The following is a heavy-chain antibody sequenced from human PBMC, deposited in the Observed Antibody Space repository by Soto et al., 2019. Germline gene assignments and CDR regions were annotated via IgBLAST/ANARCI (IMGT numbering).Heavy chain of an antibody. V-gene: IGHV4-59*01. CDR2: IHYSGST. CDR3: ARESAGSGKNNWFDP. CDR1: GGSISTYY. Sequence: ASETLSLTCTVSGGSISTYYWSWIRQPPGKGLEWIGFIHYSGSTKSNPTLKSRVTISVDTSQNQLSLKLSSVTAADTAVYCCARESAGSGKNNWFDPWGQGTSVT. J-gene: IGHJ5*02. D-gene: IGHD3-10*01.